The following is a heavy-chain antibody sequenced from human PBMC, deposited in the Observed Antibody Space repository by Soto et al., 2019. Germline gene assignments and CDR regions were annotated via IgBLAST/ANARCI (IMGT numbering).Heavy chain of an antibody. V-gene: IGHV4-59*03. J-gene: IGHJ3*02. CDR3: VSSRTAVFGDALDI. CDR1: GGSISSYF. CDR2: IYDSGDA. Sequence: SETLSLPCGVSGGSISSYFKNWIRQAPGKGLEWIGCIYDSGDANYNPSLKSRVTLALDTSKNQFSLKLTSVTAADTAVYYCVSSRTAVFGDALDIWALGTMVTVSS. D-gene: IGHD3-3*01.